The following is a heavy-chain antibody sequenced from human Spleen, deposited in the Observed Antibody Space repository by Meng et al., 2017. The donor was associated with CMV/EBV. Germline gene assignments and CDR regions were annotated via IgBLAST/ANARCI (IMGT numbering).Heavy chain of an antibody. J-gene: IGHJ4*02. CDR2: VYYNGGT. Sequence: SETLSLTCTVSGGSVNSVRDYWSWIRQPPGKGLEWIGNVYYNGGTNYNSPLKSRVTTSRDAAKNLSSLKLTSVTAADTAVYYCATEDAYDFGLEYWGQGMLVTVSS. CDR3: ATEDAYDFGLEY. V-gene: IGHV4-61*01. CDR1: GGSVNSVRDY. D-gene: IGHD3-3*01.